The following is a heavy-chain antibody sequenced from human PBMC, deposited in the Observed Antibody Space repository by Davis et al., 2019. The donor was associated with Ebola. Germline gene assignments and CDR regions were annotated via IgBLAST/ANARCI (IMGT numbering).Heavy chain of an antibody. J-gene: IGHJ4*02. CDR3: ARWGRGGSGYYSFDY. D-gene: IGHD3-22*01. CDR2: IYTSGST. V-gene: IGHV4-61*09. CDR1: GGSISSGSYY. Sequence: PSETLSLTCTVSGGSISSGSYYWSWIRQPAGKGLEWIGHIYTSGSTNYNPSLKSRVTISVDTSKNQFSLKLSSVTAADTAVYYCARWGRGGSGYYSFDYWGQGTLVTVSS.